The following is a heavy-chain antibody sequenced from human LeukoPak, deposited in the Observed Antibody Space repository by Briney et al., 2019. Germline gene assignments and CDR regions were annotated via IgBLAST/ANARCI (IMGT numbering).Heavy chain of an antibody. J-gene: IGHJ6*02. CDR2: INHSGST. Sequence: SETLSLTCAVYGGSFSGYYWSWIRQPPGKGLEWIGEINHSGSTNYNPSLKSRVTISVDTSKNQFSLKLSSVTAADTAVYYCARDRVSYYYGSGPYGMDVWGQGTTVTVSS. D-gene: IGHD3-10*01. V-gene: IGHV4-34*01. CDR3: ARDRVSYYYGSGPYGMDV. CDR1: GGSFSGYY.